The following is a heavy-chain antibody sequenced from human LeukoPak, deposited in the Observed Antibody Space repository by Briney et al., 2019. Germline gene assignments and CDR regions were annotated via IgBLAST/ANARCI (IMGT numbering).Heavy chain of an antibody. J-gene: IGHJ4*02. CDR2: ISGSGGST. V-gene: IGHV3-23*01. D-gene: IGHD6-19*01. CDR1: EFTFSSYA. Sequence: GGSLRLSCAASEFTFSSYAMSWVRQAPGKGLEWVSAISGSGGSTYYADSVKGRFTISRDNSKNTLYLQMNSLRAEDTAVYYCAKVEAAVAGLDTPEYFDYWGQGTLVTVSS. CDR3: AKVEAAVAGLDTPEYFDY.